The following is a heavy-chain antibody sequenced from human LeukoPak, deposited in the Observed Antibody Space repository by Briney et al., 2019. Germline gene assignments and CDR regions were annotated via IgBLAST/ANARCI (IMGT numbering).Heavy chain of an antibody. D-gene: IGHD3-10*01. CDR3: ASRITMVRGVID. V-gene: IGHV3-23*01. J-gene: IGHJ4*02. CDR2: ISGSGYST. CDR1: GFTFSSYA. Sequence: PGGSLRLSCAASGFTFSSYAMSWVRQAPGKGLEWVSVISGSGYSTYYADSVKGRFTISRDNSKNTLYLQMNSLRAEDTAVYYCASRITMVRGVIDWGQGTLVTVSS.